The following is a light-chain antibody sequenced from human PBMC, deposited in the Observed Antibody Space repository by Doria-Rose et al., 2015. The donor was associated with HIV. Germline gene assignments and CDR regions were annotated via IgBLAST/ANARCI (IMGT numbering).Light chain of an antibody. V-gene: IGKV3-20*01. CDR1: QSFSSTC. CDR3: HQYGTSWT. Sequence: EIVLTQSPGTLSLSPGERATLSCRASQSFSSTCLAWYQQKPGQATSLLIYDGSNRATGIPDRLSASGSGTDFTLTINRLEPEDFALYYCHQYGTSWTFGQGTKVEI. J-gene: IGKJ1*01. CDR2: DGS.